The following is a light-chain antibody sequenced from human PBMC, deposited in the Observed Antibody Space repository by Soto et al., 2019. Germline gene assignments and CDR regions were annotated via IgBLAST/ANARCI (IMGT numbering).Light chain of an antibody. Sequence: EIVLTQSPATLSLSPGETATLSCRASQSVSSYLAWYQHKPGQAPRLLIYDASNRATGIPARFSGSGSGTDFTLTISSLEPEDFAVYSCQQRSNGITFGQGTRLEIE. J-gene: IGKJ5*01. V-gene: IGKV3-11*01. CDR3: QQRSNGIT. CDR1: QSVSSY. CDR2: DAS.